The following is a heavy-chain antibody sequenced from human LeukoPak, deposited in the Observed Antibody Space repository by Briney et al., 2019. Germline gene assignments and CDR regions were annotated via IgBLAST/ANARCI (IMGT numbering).Heavy chain of an antibody. CDR1: GFTFSTYS. CDR2: ISSGRSYI. CDR3: ASGITGDRSGFDY. Sequence: GGSLRLSCAASGFTFSTYSMNWVRQAPGKGLEWVSSISSGRSYIYYADSLKGRFTISRDNAKNSLYLQMNSLRAEDTAVYYCASGITGDRSGFDYWGQGTLVTVSS. D-gene: IGHD7-27*01. V-gene: IGHV3-21*01. J-gene: IGHJ4*02.